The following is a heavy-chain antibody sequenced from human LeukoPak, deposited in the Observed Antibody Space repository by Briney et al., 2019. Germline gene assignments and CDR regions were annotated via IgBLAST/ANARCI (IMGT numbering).Heavy chain of an antibody. J-gene: IGHJ4*02. CDR1: GFTFSSYD. CDR3: ARAFDY. V-gene: IGHV3-48*01. Sequence: GGSLRLSCAASGFTFSSYDMNWVRQAPGKGLEWASYISSSGSIYNADSVKGRFTIFRDNAKNSLYLQMNSLRAEDTAVYYCARAFDYWGQGTLVTVSS. CDR2: ISSSGSI.